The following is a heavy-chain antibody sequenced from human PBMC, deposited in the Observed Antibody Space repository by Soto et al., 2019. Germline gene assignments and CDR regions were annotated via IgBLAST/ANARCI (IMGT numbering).Heavy chain of an antibody. V-gene: IGHV4-4*07. CDR2: IYTSGNT. CDR3: ATEGNGYPS. Sequence: QVQLQESGPGLVKPSETLSLTCTVSGGSISSLYWTWIRQPAGKGLEWIGRIYTSGNTNYNPSLKSRVTMAVNTARNQVPLKLSSVTAADTAVYYCATEGNGYPSWGQGTLVTVSS. J-gene: IGHJ5*02. D-gene: IGHD5-18*01. CDR1: GGSISSLY.